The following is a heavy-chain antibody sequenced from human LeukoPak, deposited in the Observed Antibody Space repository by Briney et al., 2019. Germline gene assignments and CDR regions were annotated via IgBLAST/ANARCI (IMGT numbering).Heavy chain of an antibody. Sequence: ASVKVSCKASGYTFTSYDINWVRQATGQGLEWMGWMNPNSGKTGYAQKFQGRVTMTRNTSISTAHMELSSLRSEDTAAYYCARGGGYDGRPDYWGQGTLVTVSS. V-gene: IGHV1-8*01. CDR3: ARGGGYDGRPDY. D-gene: IGHD5-12*01. CDR1: GYTFTSYD. CDR2: MNPNSGKT. J-gene: IGHJ4*02.